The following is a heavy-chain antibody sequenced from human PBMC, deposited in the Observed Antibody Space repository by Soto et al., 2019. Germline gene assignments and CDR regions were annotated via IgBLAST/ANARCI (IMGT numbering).Heavy chain of an antibody. D-gene: IGHD3-3*01. J-gene: IGHJ5*02. CDR1: GGSISSGGYY. CDR2: IYYSGST. Sequence: TLSLTCTVSGGSISSGGYYWSWIRQHPGKGLEWIGYIYYSGSTYYNPSLKSRVTISVDTSKNQFSLKLSSVTAADTAVYYCAREFLPDRKWFDPWGQGTLVTV. V-gene: IGHV4-31*03. CDR3: AREFLPDRKWFDP.